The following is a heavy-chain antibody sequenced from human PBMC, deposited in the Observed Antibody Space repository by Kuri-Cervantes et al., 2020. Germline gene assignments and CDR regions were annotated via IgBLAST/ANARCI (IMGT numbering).Heavy chain of an antibody. D-gene: IGHD2-15*01. CDR1: GFTFSSYS. CDR3: ARVVAATGYSFDS. J-gene: IGHJ4*02. Sequence: GESLKISCAASGFTFSSYSMNWVRQAPGKGLEWVGRTRDKAHSYTTEYAASVKGRFTISRDDSKKSLYLQMNSLKTEDTAVYYCARVVAATGYSFDSWGQGTLVTVSS. V-gene: IGHV3-72*01. CDR2: TRDKAHSYTT.